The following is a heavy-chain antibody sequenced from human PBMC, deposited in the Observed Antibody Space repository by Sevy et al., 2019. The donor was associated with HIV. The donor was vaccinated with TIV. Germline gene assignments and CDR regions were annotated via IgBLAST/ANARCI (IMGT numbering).Heavy chain of an antibody. CDR2: IYYSGST. CDR1: GGSISSGGYY. CDR3: ARASGNIAAAGRFFDY. D-gene: IGHD6-13*01. V-gene: IGHV4-31*03. Sequence: SETLSLTCTVSGGSISSGGYYWSWIRQHPGKGLEWTGYIYYSGSTYYNPSLKSRVTISVDTSKNQFSLKLSSVTAADTAVYYCARASGNIAAAGRFFDYWGQGTLVTVSS. J-gene: IGHJ4*02.